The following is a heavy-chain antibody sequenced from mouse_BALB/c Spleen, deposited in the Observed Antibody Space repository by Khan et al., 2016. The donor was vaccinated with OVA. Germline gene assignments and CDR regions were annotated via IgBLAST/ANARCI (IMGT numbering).Heavy chain of an antibody. D-gene: IGHD1-1*01. V-gene: IGHV5-6*01. Sequence: EVELVESGGDLVKPEGSLKLSCAASGFTFSTYGMSWVRQTPDKRLEWVATISSGGSYTYYPDTVQGRFTISRDNAKNTLYLQMSSLKSEDTAMVSWARLAYYYDSEVFAYWGQGTLVTVSA. CDR1: GFTFSTYG. CDR2: ISSGGSYT. J-gene: IGHJ3*01. CDR3: ARLAYYYDSEVFAY.